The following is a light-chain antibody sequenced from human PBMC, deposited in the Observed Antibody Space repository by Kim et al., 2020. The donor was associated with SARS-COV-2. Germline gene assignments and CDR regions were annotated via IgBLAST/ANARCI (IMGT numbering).Light chain of an antibody. CDR1: QSVSSY. J-gene: IGKJ4*01. CDR3: QQRSNWPLT. CDR2: DAS. Sequence: LSPGERATLSCRASQSVSSYLAWYQQKPGQAPRRLIYDASNRATGIPARFSGSGSGTDFTLTISSLEPEEFAVYYCQQRSNWPLTFGGGTKVDIK. V-gene: IGKV3-11*01.